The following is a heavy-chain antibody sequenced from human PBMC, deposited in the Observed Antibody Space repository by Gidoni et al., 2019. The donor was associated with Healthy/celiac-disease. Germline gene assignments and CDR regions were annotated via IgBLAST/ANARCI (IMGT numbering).Heavy chain of an antibody. CDR3: ARDSIVVVPAAMMWEENYYYYMDV. J-gene: IGHJ6*03. CDR2: VKQDGSEK. Sequence: EVQLVESGGGLVQPGGSLRLSCAASGFTFSSHWMRWVRQAPGKGLEWVANVKQDGSEKYCVDSVKGRFTISRDNAKNALYLQMNSLRAEDTAVDYCARDSIVVVPAAMMWEENYYYYMDVWGKGTTVTVSS. CDR1: GFTFSSHW. V-gene: IGHV3-7*03. D-gene: IGHD2-2*01.